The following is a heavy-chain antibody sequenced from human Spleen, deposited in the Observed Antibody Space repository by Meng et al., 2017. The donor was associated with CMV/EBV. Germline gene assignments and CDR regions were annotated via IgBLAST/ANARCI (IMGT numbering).Heavy chain of an antibody. CDR1: GFTFSSYS. V-gene: IGHV3-21*01. D-gene: IGHD3-3*01. Sequence: GESLKISCAASGFTFSSYSMHWVRQAPGKGLECVASINSRGDDTYYADSVKGRFTVSRDNAKNSLYLQMNSLRAEDTAVYYCARETQRPFDFWSGVGVLYYFDSWGQGTLVTV. J-gene: IGHJ4*02. CDR3: ARETQRPFDFWSGVGVLYYFDS. CDR2: INSRGDDT.